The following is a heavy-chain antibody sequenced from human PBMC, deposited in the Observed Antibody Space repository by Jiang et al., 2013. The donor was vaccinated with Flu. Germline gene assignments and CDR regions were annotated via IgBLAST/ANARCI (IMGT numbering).Heavy chain of an antibody. J-gene: IGHJ3*02. V-gene: IGHV4-59*08. Sequence: GSGLVKPSETLSLTCTVPGGSISSYYWSWIRQPPGKGLEWIGYIYYSGSTYYNPSLKSRVTISVDTSKNQFSLKLSSVTAADTAVYYCARPQRSGYYSDAFDIWGQGTMVTVSS. CDR2: IYYSGST. CDR1: GGSISSYY. CDR3: ARPQRSGYYSDAFDI. D-gene: IGHD3-22*01.